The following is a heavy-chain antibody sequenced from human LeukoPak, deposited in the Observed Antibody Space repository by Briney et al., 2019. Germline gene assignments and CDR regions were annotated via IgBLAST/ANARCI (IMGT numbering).Heavy chain of an antibody. V-gene: IGHV1-24*01. J-gene: IGHJ5*02. CDR3: ATRRTYYDILTNWFDP. CDR2: FDPEDGET. Sequence: ASVKVSCKVSGYTLTELSMHWVRQAPGRGLEWMGGFDPEDGETIYAQKFQGRVTMTEDTSTDTAYMELSSLRSEDTAVYYCATRRTYYDILTNWFDPWGQGTLVTVSS. CDR1: GYTLTELS. D-gene: IGHD3-9*01.